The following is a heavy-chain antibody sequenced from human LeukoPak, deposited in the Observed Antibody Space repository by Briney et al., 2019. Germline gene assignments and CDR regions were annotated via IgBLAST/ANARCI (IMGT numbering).Heavy chain of an antibody. CDR2: ISYDGSNK. CDR3: ASATPPDAFDI. J-gene: IGHJ3*02. D-gene: IGHD4-23*01. V-gene: IGHV3-30*04. CDR1: GFTFSSYA. Sequence: PGGSLRLSCVASGFTFSSYAMHWVRQAPGKGLEWVTVISYDGSNKYYADSVKGRFTISRDNSKNTLYLQMNSLRAEDTAVYYCASATPPDAFDIWGQGTMVTVSS.